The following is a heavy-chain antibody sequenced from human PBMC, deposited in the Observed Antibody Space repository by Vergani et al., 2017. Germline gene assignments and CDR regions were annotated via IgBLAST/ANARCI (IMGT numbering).Heavy chain of an antibody. Sequence: QVQLVESGGGVVQPGRSLRLSCAASGFTFSSYGMHWVRQAPGKGLEWVAVISYDGSNKYYADSVKGRFTISRDNSKNTLYLQMNSLRAEDTAVYYCARSPRSFLDMGAFDIWGQGTMVTVSS. CDR2: ISYDGSNK. D-gene: IGHD2-2*03. J-gene: IGHJ3*02. CDR1: GFTFSSYG. CDR3: ARSPRSFLDMGAFDI. V-gene: IGHV3-30*03.